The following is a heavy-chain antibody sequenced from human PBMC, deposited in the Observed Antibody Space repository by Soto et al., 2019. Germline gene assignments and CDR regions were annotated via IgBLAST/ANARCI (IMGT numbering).Heavy chain of an antibody. CDR3: ARGIATGQIDP. Sequence: QVQLVQSGAEVKKPGASVKISCKASGYTFTRYTMNLVRQAPGQRLEWMGWINPDNGNTKSSQKFQDRVIITRDTSARTAYMDRSSLRSEDTAVYYCARGIATGQIDPWGQGTLVTVSS. D-gene: IGHD2-15*01. V-gene: IGHV1-3*01. CDR2: INPDNGNT. J-gene: IGHJ5*02. CDR1: GYTFTRYT.